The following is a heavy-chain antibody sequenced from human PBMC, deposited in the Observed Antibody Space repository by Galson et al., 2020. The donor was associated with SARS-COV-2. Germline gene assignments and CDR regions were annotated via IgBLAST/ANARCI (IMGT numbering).Heavy chain of an antibody. J-gene: IGHJ4*02. CDR1: GYTFRRYY. V-gene: IGHV1-2*02. Sequence: GESLKISCKASGYTFRRYYMHWVRQAPGQGLEWIGWIDPSGDGTHYAQNFQGRVTMTRDTSISTAYMELSRLRSDDTAVYYCARVTPTIPFDYWGQGTLVTVAS. CDR2: IDPSGDGT. D-gene: IGHD5-12*01. CDR3: ARVTPTIPFDY.